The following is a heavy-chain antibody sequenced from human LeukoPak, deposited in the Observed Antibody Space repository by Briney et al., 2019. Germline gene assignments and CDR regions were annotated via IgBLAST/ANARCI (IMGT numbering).Heavy chain of an antibody. CDR3: ARHLSEGILWFGEKDDAFDI. D-gene: IGHD3-10*01. Sequence: GESLKISCKGSGYSFTSYWIGWVRQMPGKGLEWMGIIYPGDSDTRYSPSFQGQVTISADKSISTAYLQWSSLKASDTAMYYCARHLSEGILWFGEKDDAFDIWGQGTMVTVSS. CDR2: IYPGDSDT. J-gene: IGHJ3*02. CDR1: GYSFTSYW. V-gene: IGHV5-51*01.